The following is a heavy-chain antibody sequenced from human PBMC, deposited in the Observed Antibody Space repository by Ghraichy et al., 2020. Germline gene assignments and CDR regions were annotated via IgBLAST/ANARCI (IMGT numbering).Heavy chain of an antibody. V-gene: IGHV4-34*01. Sequence: SETLSLTCAVYGGSFSGYYWSWIRQPPGKGLEWIGEINHSGSTNYNPSLKSRLTISVDTSKNQFFLNLTSVTAADTAVYYCARGGYNYRLGRRSFDYWGQGTLVTVSS. D-gene: IGHD5-18*01. CDR3: ARGGYNYRLGRRSFDY. J-gene: IGHJ4*02. CDR2: INHSGST. CDR1: GGSFSGYY.